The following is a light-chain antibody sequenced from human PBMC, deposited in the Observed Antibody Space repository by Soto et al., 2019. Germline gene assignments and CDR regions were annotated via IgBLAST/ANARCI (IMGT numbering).Light chain of an antibody. J-gene: IGKJ1*01. CDR2: GAS. CDR1: QSVISTY. Sequence: EIVLTQSPGTLSLSPGERATLSCRASQSVISTYLAWYQQKPGQAPRLLIYGASSRATGIPDRFSGSGSGTYFTLSISILEPEDFAVYYCQQYRDSLGTFGQGTKVDIK. V-gene: IGKV3-20*01. CDR3: QQYRDSLGT.